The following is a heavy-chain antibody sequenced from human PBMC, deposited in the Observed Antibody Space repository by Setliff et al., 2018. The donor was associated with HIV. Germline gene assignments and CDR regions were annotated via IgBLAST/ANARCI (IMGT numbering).Heavy chain of an antibody. Sequence: GGSLRLSCAGVGFDLGDYAVXXXXXAXXXGLEWXXSXXXXXYGGTSAFAASXXGRFTISRDDTRGIAYLQMNSLQTAEPGVYYCARDDRGYTYGVRGMDXXGQGXTVTVS. D-gene: IGHD5-12*01. CDR3: ARDDRGYTYGVRGMDX. V-gene: IGHV3-49*03. CDR1: GFDLGDYA. J-gene: IGHJ6*02. CDR2: XXXXXYGGTS.